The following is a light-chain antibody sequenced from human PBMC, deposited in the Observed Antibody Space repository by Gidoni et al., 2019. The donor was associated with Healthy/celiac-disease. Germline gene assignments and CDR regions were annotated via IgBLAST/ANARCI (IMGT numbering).Light chain of an antibody. V-gene: IGKV3-11*01. CDR2: DAS. CDR3: QQRSDWPPEYT. CDR1: QSVSSY. Sequence: ESVVTQSTATLSLSPGERATLSCRASQSVSSYLAWYQQKPGQAPRLLIYDASNRATGIPARFSGSGSGTDFPLTISSLEPADFAVYSCQQRSDWPPEYTFGQGTKLEIK. J-gene: IGKJ2*01.